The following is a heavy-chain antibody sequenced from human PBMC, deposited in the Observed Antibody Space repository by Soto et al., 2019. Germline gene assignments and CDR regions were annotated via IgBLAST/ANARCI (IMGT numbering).Heavy chain of an antibody. Sequence: EVQLVESGGGLVQPGGSLKLSCAASGFTFSGSAMHWVRQASGKGLEWVGRIRSKANSYATAYAASVKGRFTISRDDSKNTTFLQMNSLKTEDTAVYYCTRGGGSSAYYYYYLDVWGKGTTVTVSS. D-gene: IGHD3-16*01. J-gene: IGHJ6*03. CDR1: GFTFSGSA. CDR3: TRGGGSSAYYYYYLDV. CDR2: IRSKANSYAT. V-gene: IGHV3-73*02.